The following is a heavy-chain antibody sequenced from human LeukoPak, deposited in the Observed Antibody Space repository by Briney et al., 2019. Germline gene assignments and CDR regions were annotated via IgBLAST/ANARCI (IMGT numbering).Heavy chain of an antibody. CDR1: GFTFSSYS. D-gene: IGHD5-24*01. Sequence: GGSLRLSCAASGFTFSSYSMNWVRQAPGKGLEWVSSISSSSSYIYYADSVKGRFTISRDNAKNSLYLQMNSLRAEDTAVYYCARDGSVQEMATIPYETWGQGTLVTVS. CDR3: ARDGSVQEMATIPYET. J-gene: IGHJ5*02. CDR2: ISSSSSYI. V-gene: IGHV3-21*01.